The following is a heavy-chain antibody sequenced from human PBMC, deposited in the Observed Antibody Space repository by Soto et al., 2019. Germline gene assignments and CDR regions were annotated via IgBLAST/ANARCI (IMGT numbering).Heavy chain of an antibody. Sequence: GESLKISCNGSGYIFTSYWISWVRQMPGKGLEWMGRIDPSDSYTNYSPSFQGHVTISADKSISTAYLQWSSLKASDTAMYYCARLGIAVEDYYYYGMDVWGQGTTVTVSS. D-gene: IGHD6-19*01. J-gene: IGHJ6*02. CDR3: ARLGIAVEDYYYYGMDV. CDR1: GYIFTSYW. V-gene: IGHV5-10-1*01. CDR2: IDPSDSYT.